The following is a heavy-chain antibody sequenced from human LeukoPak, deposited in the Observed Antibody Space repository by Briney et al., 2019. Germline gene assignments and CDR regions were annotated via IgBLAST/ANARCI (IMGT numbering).Heavy chain of an antibody. V-gene: IGHV4-4*07. J-gene: IGHJ4*02. Sequence: PSETLSLTCTVSGGSISNYQWTWIRQPAGKGLEWIGRIYTSGSTNYNPSLKSRVTISVDKSKNQFSLKLSSVTAADTAVYYCARERGTGLFDYWGQGTLVTVS. CDR1: GGSISNYQ. CDR2: IYTSGST. D-gene: IGHD3/OR15-3a*01. CDR3: ARERGTGLFDY.